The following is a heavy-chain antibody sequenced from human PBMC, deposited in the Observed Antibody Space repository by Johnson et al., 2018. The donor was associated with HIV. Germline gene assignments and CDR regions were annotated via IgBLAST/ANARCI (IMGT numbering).Heavy chain of an antibody. CDR3: ASTCGGGCSRGDACDI. CDR1: GFTFSDYY. V-gene: IGHV3-11*04. J-gene: IGHJ3*02. D-gene: IGHD2-21*02. CDR2: ISSSSSTI. Sequence: QMLLVESGGGLVKPGGSLRLSCAASGFTFSDYYMSWIRQAPGKGLEWVSYISSSSSTIYYADSVKGRFTISRENAKNSLSLKMNSLRAEDKAVYYSASTCGGGCSRGDACDIWGQGTMVTVSS.